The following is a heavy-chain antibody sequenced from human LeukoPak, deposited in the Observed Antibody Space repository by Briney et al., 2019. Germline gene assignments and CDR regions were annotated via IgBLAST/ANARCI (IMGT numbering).Heavy chain of an antibody. D-gene: IGHD3-3*01. CDR1: GFTFSRHC. Sequence: GGSLRLSCAPSGFTFSRHCMHRVRQAPGKGLEWVAIISNDGSRKYYAHSVEGRFTISRDNSKNTLYLQMDSLRAEDTAVYYCARDRAWNYFDYWGQGTLVTVSS. J-gene: IGHJ4*02. CDR2: ISNDGSRK. V-gene: IGHV3-30*03. CDR3: ARDRAWNYFDY.